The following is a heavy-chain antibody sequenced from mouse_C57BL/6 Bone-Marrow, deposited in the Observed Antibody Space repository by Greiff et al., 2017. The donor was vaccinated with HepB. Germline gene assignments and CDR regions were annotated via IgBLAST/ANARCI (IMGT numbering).Heavy chain of an antibody. Sequence: VKLQESGAELVKPGASVKVSCKASGYTFTSYWMHWVKQRPGQGLEWIGRIHPSDSDTNYNQKFKGKATLTVDKSSSTAYMQLSSLTSEDSAVYYCARRDGGGYWYFDVWGTGTTVTVSS. J-gene: IGHJ1*03. CDR2: IHPSDSDT. D-gene: IGHD1-1*01. CDR3: ARRDGGGYWYFDV. V-gene: IGHV1-74*01. CDR1: GYTFTSYW.